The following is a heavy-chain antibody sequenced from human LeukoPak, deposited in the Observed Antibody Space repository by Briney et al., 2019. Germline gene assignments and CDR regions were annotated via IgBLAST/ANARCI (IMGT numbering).Heavy chain of an antibody. CDR2: INPNSGGT. Sequence: VASVKVSCKASGYTFTGYYMHWVRQAPGQGLEWMGWINPNSGGTNYAQKFQGRVTMTRDTSISTAYMELRSLRSDDTAVYYCARSGIGYFDWYPDWFDPWGQGTLVTVSS. CDR1: GYTFTGYY. J-gene: IGHJ5*02. D-gene: IGHD3-9*01. V-gene: IGHV1-2*02. CDR3: ARSGIGYFDWYPDWFDP.